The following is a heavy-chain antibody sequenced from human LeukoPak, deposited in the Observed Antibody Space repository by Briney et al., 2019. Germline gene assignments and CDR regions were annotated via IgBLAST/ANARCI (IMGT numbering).Heavy chain of an antibody. CDR2: INPSGGST. V-gene: IGHV1-46*01. D-gene: IGHD6-19*01. Sequence: GASVKVSCKASGYTFTSHYMHWVRQAPGQGLEWMGIINPSGGSTSYAQKFQDRVTMTRDTSTSTVYMEMSCLRSEDTAVYYCARDRSSGWSPFDYWGQGTLVTVSS. CDR3: ARDRSSGWSPFDY. J-gene: IGHJ4*02. CDR1: GYTFTSHY.